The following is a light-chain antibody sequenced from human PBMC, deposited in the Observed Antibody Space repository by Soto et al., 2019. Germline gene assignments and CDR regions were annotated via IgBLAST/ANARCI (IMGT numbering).Light chain of an antibody. J-gene: IGLJ1*01. CDR2: EVS. CDR1: SSDVGSYNR. CDR3: SLYTSSSTEV. V-gene: IGLV2-18*01. Sequence: QSALTQPPSVSGSPGQSVTISCTGTSSDVGSYNRVSGYQQPPGTAPKLMIYEVSNRPSGVPDRFSGSKSGNTASLTISGLQAEDEADYYCSLYTSSSTEVFGTGTKLTVL.